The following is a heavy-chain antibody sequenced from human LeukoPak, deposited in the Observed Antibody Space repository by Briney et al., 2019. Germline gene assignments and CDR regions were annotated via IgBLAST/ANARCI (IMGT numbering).Heavy chain of an antibody. J-gene: IGHJ6*02. Sequence: ASVNVSCKASGYTFTSYGISWVRQAPGQGLEWVGWISAYNGNTNYAHKLQGRDTMTTDTSTSTAYMELRSMRSDDRAVYYCARDVDYYDSSGYYYVVSDYYYYGMDVWGQGTTVTVSS. CDR1: GYTFTSYG. CDR3: ARDVDYYDSSGYYYVVSDYYYYGMDV. D-gene: IGHD3-22*01. CDR2: ISAYNGNT. V-gene: IGHV1-18*01.